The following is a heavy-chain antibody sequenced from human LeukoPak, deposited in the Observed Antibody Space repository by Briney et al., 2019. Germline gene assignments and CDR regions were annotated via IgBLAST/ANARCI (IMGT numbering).Heavy chain of an antibody. Sequence: TGGSLRLSCAASGFTLNDYWIHWVRHAPGKGLFWVSGIRGDGTKTVYADSVKGRFTVSRDNAKDAVFLQINSLRAEDTAVYYCARDGTASIPNDLWGQGTLVTVSS. CDR1: GFTLNDYW. V-gene: IGHV3-74*01. CDR3: ARDGTASIPNDL. D-gene: IGHD1-26*01. CDR2: IRGDGTKT. J-gene: IGHJ4*02.